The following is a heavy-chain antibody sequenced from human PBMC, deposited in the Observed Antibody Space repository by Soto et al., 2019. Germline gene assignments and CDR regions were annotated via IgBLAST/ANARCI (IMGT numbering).Heavy chain of an antibody. CDR1: GFTVSSYG. CDR2: ISRDGGTK. Sequence: QVQLVESGGGVVQPGRSLRLSCAASGFTVSSYGMHWVRQAPGKGLEWVAVISRDGGTKYYADSEKGRLTISKDNSRNTLFLDMNSLTGDDLAVYYCTGDVASGYWGQGTLVTVSS. J-gene: IGHJ4*02. D-gene: IGHD2-8*02. V-gene: IGHV3-30*03. CDR3: TGDVASGY.